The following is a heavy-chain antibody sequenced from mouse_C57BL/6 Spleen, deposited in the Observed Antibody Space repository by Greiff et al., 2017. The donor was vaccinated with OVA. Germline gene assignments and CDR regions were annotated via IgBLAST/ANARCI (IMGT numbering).Heavy chain of an antibody. D-gene: IGHD1-1*01. CDR3: ARLITTVAPTDY. CDR2: IDPSDSYT. Sequence: QVQLQQPGAELVKPGASVKLSCKASGYTFTSYWMQWVKQRPGQGLEWIGEIDPSDSYTNYNQKFKGKATLTVDTSSSTAYMQLSSLTSEDSAVYYCARLITTVAPTDYWGQGTTLTVSS. CDR1: GYTFTSYW. J-gene: IGHJ2*01. V-gene: IGHV1-50*01.